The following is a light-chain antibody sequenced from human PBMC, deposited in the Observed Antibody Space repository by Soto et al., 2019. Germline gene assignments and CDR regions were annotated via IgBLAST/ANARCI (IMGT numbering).Light chain of an antibody. CDR1: SSNIGSNN. Sequence: QSVLTQPPSASGTPGQRVTISCSGSSSNIGSNNVNWYQQLPGTAPKLLIYSHNQRPSGVPDRFSGSKSGTSASLAISGLQSEDEDDYFCAAWDDSLNGPVFGTGTKVTVL. CDR3: AAWDDSLNGPV. CDR2: SHN. V-gene: IGLV1-44*01. J-gene: IGLJ1*01.